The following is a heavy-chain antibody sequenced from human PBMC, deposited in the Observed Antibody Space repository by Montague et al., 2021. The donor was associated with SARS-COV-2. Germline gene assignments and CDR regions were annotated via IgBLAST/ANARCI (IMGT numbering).Heavy chain of an antibody. CDR2: VFYSGDT. J-gene: IGHJ5*02. Sequence: SETLSLTCSISGGSLSNYYWTWIRQSPGGSLEWIGYVFYSGDTSYNPSLRSRVAIALDTSNNHFSLKLTSVTGADTAAYFCARGDYCVDNKCYYDVWRAWGRGIRVAVSS. CDR1: GGSLSNYY. D-gene: IGHD3-22*01. V-gene: IGHV4-59*01. CDR3: ARGDYCVDNKCYYDVWRA.